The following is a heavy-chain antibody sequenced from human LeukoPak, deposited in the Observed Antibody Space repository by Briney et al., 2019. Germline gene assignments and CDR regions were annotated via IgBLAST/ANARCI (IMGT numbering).Heavy chain of an antibody. V-gene: IGHV4-59*01. CDR2: IYYSGST. Sequence: SETLSLTCTVSGGSISSYYWSWIRQPPGKGLEWIGYIYYSGSTNYNPSLKSRVTISVDTSKNQFSPKLSSVTAADTAVYYCARARDSSGWYPADYWGQGTLVTVSS. CDR1: GGSISSYY. CDR3: ARARDSSGWYPADY. D-gene: IGHD6-19*01. J-gene: IGHJ4*02.